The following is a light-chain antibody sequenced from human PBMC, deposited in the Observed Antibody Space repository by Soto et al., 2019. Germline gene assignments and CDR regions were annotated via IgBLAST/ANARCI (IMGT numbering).Light chain of an antibody. Sequence: EIVMTQSPATLSASPGERATLSCRASQSVSSNLAWYQQKLGQAPRLLIYGASTRATGIPARFSGTGSGTEFTLSISSLQSEDFGVYYCQQFNNWPLPFGGGTKVEIK. J-gene: IGKJ4*01. V-gene: IGKV3-15*01. CDR1: QSVSSN. CDR3: QQFNNWPLP. CDR2: GAS.